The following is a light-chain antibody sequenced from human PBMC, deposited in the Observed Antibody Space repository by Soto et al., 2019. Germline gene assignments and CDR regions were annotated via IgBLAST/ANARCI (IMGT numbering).Light chain of an antibody. J-gene: IGLJ1*01. CDR1: MRDVGAYNL. Sequence: QSVLTQPASVSGSAGQSITISCSGTMRDVGAYNLVSWYQQHPGTAPKLMIYEVSNRPSGISNRFSGSKSGNTASLTISGLQTEDEADYYCNSRASGTTYVFGTGTKVTVL. CDR3: NSRASGTTYV. V-gene: IGLV2-14*01. CDR2: EVS.